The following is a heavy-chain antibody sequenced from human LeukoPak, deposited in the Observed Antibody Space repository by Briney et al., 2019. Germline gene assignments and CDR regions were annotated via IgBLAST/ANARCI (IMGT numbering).Heavy chain of an antibody. Sequence: ASVKVSCKASVYTFTSYGISWVRQAPGQGLEWMGWISAYNGNTNYAQKLQGRVTMTTDTSTSTAYMELRSLRSDDTAVYYCARDRNYYGSGSYPHVFDYWGQGTLVTVSS. CDR2: ISAYNGNT. J-gene: IGHJ4*02. D-gene: IGHD3-10*01. CDR1: VYTFTSYG. V-gene: IGHV1-18*01. CDR3: ARDRNYYGSGSYPHVFDY.